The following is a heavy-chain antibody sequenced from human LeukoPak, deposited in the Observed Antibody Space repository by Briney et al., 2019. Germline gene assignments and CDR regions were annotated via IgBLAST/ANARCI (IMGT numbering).Heavy chain of an antibody. V-gene: IGHV4-61*01. CDR3: ARGYDFWSGYPYNWFDP. D-gene: IGHD3-3*01. CDR1: GGSVSSGSYY. J-gene: IGHJ5*02. CDR2: IYYSGST. Sequence: PSETLSLTCTASGGSVSSGSYYWSWIRQPPGKGLEWIGYIYYSGSTNYNPSLKSRVTISVDTSKNQFSLKLSSVTAADTAVYYCARGYDFWSGYPYNWFDPWGQGTLVTVSS.